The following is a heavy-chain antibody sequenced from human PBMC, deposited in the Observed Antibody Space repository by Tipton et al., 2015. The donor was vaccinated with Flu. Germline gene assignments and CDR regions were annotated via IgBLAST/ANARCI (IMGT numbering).Heavy chain of an antibody. CDR1: GDSISSGSYY. D-gene: IGHD2/OR15-2a*01. V-gene: IGHV4-61*02. Sequence: LRLSCTVSGDSISSGSYYWSWIRQPAGKGLEWIGRIYTSGSTNYNPSLKSRVTISVDTSKNQFSLKLSSVTAADTAVYYCARHTNKSNWFDPWGQGTLVTVSS. J-gene: IGHJ5*02. CDR3: ARHTNKSNWFDP. CDR2: IYTSGST.